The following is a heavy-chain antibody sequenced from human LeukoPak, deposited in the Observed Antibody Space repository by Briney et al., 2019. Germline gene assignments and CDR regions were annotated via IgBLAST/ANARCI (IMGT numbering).Heavy chain of an antibody. CDR2: ISSSGTSM. CDR3: ARGVDY. Sequence: GGSLRLSCAASGFTFSSYEMHWVRQAPGKGLEWVSHISSSGTSMHYADSVKGRFTISRDNAKNSLYLQLNSLRDEDTAVYYCARGVDYWGQGTLVTVSS. V-gene: IGHV3-48*03. J-gene: IGHJ4*02. CDR1: GFTFSSYE.